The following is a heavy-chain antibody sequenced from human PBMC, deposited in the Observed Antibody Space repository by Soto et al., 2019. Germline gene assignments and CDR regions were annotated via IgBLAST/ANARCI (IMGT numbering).Heavy chain of an antibody. CDR2: IYYSGST. D-gene: IGHD6-19*01. Sequence: LSLTCTVSGGSISSSSYYWGWIRQPPGKGLEWIGSIYYSGSTYYNPSLKSRVTISVDTSKNQFSLKLSSVTAADTAVYYCASLVLAVADTALYYFDYWGQGTLVTVSS. J-gene: IGHJ4*02. V-gene: IGHV4-39*01. CDR3: ASLVLAVADTALYYFDY. CDR1: GGSISSSSYY.